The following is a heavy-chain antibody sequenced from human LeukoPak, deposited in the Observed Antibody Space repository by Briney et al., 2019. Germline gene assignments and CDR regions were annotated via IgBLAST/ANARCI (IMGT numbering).Heavy chain of an antibody. CDR1: GFTFTDYY. J-gene: IGHJ6*02. Sequence: GGSLRLSCAASGFTFTDYYMSWIRQAPGKGLEWVSYITNSGTTIYYADSVKGRFTISRDNAKNSLYLQMNSLRAEDTAVYYCARVCSGYDCMDVWGQGTTVTVSS. CDR3: ARVCSGYDCMDV. V-gene: IGHV3-11*01. D-gene: IGHD5-12*01. CDR2: ITNSGTTI.